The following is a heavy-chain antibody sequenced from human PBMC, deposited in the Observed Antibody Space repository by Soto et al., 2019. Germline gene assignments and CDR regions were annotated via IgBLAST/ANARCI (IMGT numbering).Heavy chain of an antibody. V-gene: IGHV3-13*01. Sequence: EVQLVESGGGLVQPGGSLRLSCAASGFTFSSYDMHWVRQATGKGLEWVSAIGTAGDTYYPGSVKERFTTSRENAKNSLYLQMNSLRAGDTAVYYCARGGLAVAGTRWGYYYYYMDVWGKGTTVTVSS. D-gene: IGHD6-19*01. CDR1: GFTFSSYD. J-gene: IGHJ6*03. CDR2: IGTAGDT. CDR3: ARGGLAVAGTRWGYYYYYMDV.